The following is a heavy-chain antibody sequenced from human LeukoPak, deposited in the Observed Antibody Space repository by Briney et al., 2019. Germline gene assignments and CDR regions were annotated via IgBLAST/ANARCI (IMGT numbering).Heavy chain of an antibody. CDR3: ARTGYRAEAGTLNWFDP. J-gene: IGHJ5*02. D-gene: IGHD6-13*01. CDR2: IYYSGST. Sequence: SETLSLTCTVSGVSISSYCWRWIRQPPGKGLEWIGYIYYSGSTNYNPSLKSRVTISVDTSKNQFSLKLSSVTAADTAVYYCARTGYRAEAGTLNWFDPWGQGTLVTVSS. V-gene: IGHV4-59*01. CDR1: GVSISSYC.